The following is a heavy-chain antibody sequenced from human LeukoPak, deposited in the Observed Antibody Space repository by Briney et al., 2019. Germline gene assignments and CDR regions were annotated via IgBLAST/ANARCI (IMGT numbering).Heavy chain of an antibody. CDR2: ISAHDGTR. Sequence: GASVKVSCKASGYTFTNYGITWVRQAPGQGLELMGWISAHDGTRNYALKHEDRVTMTTDTSTSTAYMELRGLRSDDTAVYYCARRSTLYSSGRFYFDYWGQGTLVTVSS. D-gene: IGHD6-19*01. CDR1: GYTFTNYG. J-gene: IGHJ4*02. V-gene: IGHV1-18*01. CDR3: ARRSTLYSSGRFYFDY.